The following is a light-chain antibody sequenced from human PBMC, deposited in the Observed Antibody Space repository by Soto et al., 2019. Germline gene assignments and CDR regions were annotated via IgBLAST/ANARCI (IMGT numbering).Light chain of an antibody. Sequence: EIVLTQSPGTLSMSPGERAILSCRASQAVGSSFLAWYQHKPGQAPRLVIYGASSRATGIPDRFSGSGSGTDFTLTISRLEPEDFAVYSCQQGGGSLWTFGQGTKVEIK. CDR3: QQGGGSLWT. CDR2: GAS. V-gene: IGKV3-20*01. J-gene: IGKJ1*01. CDR1: QAVGSSF.